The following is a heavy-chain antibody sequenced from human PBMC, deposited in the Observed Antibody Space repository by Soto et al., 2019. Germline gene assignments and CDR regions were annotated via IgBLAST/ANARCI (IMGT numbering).Heavy chain of an antibody. Sequence: VQLVESGGGLVQPGGSLRLSCVASGFTFSSYWMHWVRQAPGKGLVWVSSISNDGSSTSYADPVKGRFTISRDNAKNTLYLQMNSLRAEDTAVYYCARLPNKSPQNWGQGTLVIVSP. V-gene: IGHV3-74*01. CDR1: GFTFSSYW. CDR2: ISNDGSST. J-gene: IGHJ1*01. CDR3: ARLPNKSPQN.